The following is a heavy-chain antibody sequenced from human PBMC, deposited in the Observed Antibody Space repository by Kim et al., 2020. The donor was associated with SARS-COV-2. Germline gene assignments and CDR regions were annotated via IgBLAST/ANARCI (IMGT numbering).Heavy chain of an antibody. Sequence: YYNPSPQSRVTISVDTSKKQFSLKLSSVTAADTAVYYCARKVVSGWYNFDMWGQGRMVTVSS. CDR3: ARKVVSGWYNFDM. D-gene: IGHD6-13*01. V-gene: IGHV4-30-2*04. J-gene: IGHJ3*02.